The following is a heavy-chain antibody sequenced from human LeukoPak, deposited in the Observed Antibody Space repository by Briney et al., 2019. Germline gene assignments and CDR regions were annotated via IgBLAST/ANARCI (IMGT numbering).Heavy chain of an antibody. V-gene: IGHV3-9*01. CDR1: GFTFDDYA. J-gene: IGHJ4*02. Sequence: PGGSLRLSCAASGFTFDDYAMHWVRQAPGKGLEWVSGISWNSGSIGYADSVKGRFTISRDNAKNSLYLQMNSLRAKDTALYYCAKGYCSSTSCLVDYWGQGTLVTVSS. CDR2: ISWNSGSI. CDR3: AKGYCSSTSCLVDY. D-gene: IGHD2-2*01.